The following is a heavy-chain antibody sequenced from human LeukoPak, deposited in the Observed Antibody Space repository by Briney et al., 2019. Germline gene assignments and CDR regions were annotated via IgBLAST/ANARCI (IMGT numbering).Heavy chain of an antibody. CDR2: INHSGST. D-gene: IGHD1-1*01. Sequence: SETLSLTSAVYGGSFSGYYWSWIRQPPGKGLEWIGEINHSGSTNYNPSLKSRVTISVDTSKNQFSLKLSSVTAADTAVYYCAGAAELERRVVLDVWGKGTTVTVSS. J-gene: IGHJ6*04. V-gene: IGHV4-34*01. CDR1: GGSFSGYY. CDR3: AGAAELERRVVLDV.